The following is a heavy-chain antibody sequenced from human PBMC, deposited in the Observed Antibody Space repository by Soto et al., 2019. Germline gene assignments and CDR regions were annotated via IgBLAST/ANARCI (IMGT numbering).Heavy chain of an antibody. Sequence: PGGSLRLSCAASGFTFSNYEMNWVRQAPGKGLEWVSYTSDSGSTIYYADSVKGRFTISRDNSKNTLYLQMNSLRAEDTAVYYCAKDGLRQQLVPYYGMDVWGQGTTVTVSS. J-gene: IGHJ6*02. CDR2: TSDSGSTI. V-gene: IGHV3-48*03. CDR1: GFTFSNYE. D-gene: IGHD6-13*01. CDR3: AKDGLRQQLVPYYGMDV.